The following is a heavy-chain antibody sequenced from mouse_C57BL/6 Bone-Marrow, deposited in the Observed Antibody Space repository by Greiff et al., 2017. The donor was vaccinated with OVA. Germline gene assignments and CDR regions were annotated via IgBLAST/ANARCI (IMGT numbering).Heavy chain of an antibody. J-gene: IGHJ2*01. Sequence: VQVVESGAELVRPGASVTLSCKASGYTFTDYEMHWVKQTPVHGLEWIGAIDPETGGTAYNQKFKGKAILTADKSSSTAYMELRSLTSEDSAVYYCTSSGTDYWGQGTTLTVSS. CDR1: GYTFTDYE. D-gene: IGHD4-1*01. CDR3: TSSGTDY. V-gene: IGHV1-15*01. CDR2: IDPETGGT.